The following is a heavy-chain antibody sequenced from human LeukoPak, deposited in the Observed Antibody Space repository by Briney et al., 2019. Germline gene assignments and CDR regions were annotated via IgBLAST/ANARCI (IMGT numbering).Heavy chain of an antibody. Sequence: GGSLRLSCAAAGFTLSDYYLTWIRQAPGKGLEWVSYITSRGSTIYHADSVKGRFTISRDNAKNSLYLQMNSLRAEDTAVYYCARWLRGIADEDGVDVWGQGTTVTVSS. CDR2: ITSRGSTI. D-gene: IGHD6-13*01. V-gene: IGHV3-11*01. CDR3: ARWLRGIADEDGVDV. CDR1: GFTLSDYY. J-gene: IGHJ6*02.